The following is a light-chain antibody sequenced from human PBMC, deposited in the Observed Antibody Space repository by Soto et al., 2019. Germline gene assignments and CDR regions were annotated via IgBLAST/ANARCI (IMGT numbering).Light chain of an antibody. J-gene: IGLJ2*01. CDR1: RSNVGENY. CDR3: GTWDNILSAGL. CDR2: DDV. V-gene: IGLV1-51*01. Sequence: QSVLTQTPSVSAAPGQRVTISCSGSRSNVGENYVSWYQQFPGTAPQLVIYDDVKRSPGIPDRFSASKSGTSATLAITGLQTGDEADYYCGTWDNILSAGLFGTGTKLTVL.